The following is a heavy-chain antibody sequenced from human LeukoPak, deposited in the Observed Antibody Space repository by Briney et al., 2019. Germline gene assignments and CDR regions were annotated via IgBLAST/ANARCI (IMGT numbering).Heavy chain of an antibody. CDR1: VGTFSSYA. CDR2: IIPIFGTA. J-gene: IGHJ4*02. V-gene: IGHV1-69*13. Sequence: SVKVSCKASVGTFSSYAISWVRQAPGQGLEWMGGIIPIFGTANYAQKFQGRVTITADESTSTAYMELSSLRSEDTAVYYCARELKAPMLWFGEEAPGYYFDYWGQGTLVTVSS. D-gene: IGHD3-10*01. CDR3: ARELKAPMLWFGEEAPGYYFDY.